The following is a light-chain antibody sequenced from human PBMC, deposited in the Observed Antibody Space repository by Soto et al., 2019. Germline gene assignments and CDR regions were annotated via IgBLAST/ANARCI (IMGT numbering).Light chain of an antibody. J-gene: IGLJ1*01. CDR3: FSYAGSSTYV. CDR2: EGS. V-gene: IGLV2-23*01. Sequence: LTQPASVSGSPGQSITISCAGTSSDVGSYNLVSWYQNHPGKAPKLMIYEGSKRPSGVSNRFSGSKSGNTASLTISGLQAADEADYFCFSYAGSSTYVFGTGTKVTVL. CDR1: SSDVGSYNL.